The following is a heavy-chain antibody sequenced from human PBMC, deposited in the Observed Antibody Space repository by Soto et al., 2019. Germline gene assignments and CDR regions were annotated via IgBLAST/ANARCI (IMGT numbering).Heavy chain of an antibody. CDR1: GGSISSYSHY. CDR2: IYYNGNT. CDR3: ARQACSSTRCYKGYYYYYYYMDV. D-gene: IGHD2-2*02. Sequence: SETLSLTCTVSGGSISSYSHYWGWVRQPPGKGLEWIGTIYYNGNTYYNPSLRSRVTISVDTSKNQFSLNLSSVTAADTAVYYCARQACSSTRCYKGYYYYYYYMDVWGKGTTVTVSS. V-gene: IGHV4-39*01. J-gene: IGHJ6*03.